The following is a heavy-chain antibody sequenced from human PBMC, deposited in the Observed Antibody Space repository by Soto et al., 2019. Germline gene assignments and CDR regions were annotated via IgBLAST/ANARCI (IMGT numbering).Heavy chain of an antibody. J-gene: IGHJ4*02. CDR2: IKQDGSEK. CDR3: ARVYYDYIWGSYPLVY. D-gene: IGHD3-16*02. Sequence: EVQLVESGGGLVQPGGSLRLSCAASGFTFSSHWMSWVRQAPGKGLEWLASIKQDGSEKHYVDSVKGRLTISRDNAKNSLYLTMNSLRVEDTAVYYCARVYYDYIWGSYPLVYWGQGTLVTVSS. V-gene: IGHV3-7*01. CDR1: GFTFSSHW.